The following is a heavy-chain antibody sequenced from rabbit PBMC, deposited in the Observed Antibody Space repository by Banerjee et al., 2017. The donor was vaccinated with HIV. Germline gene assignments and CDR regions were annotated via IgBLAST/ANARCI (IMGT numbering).Heavy chain of an antibody. V-gene: IGHV1S7*01. D-gene: IGHD1-1*01. CDR2: IDPLFGIT. CDR3: ASGYSDVYFSL. Sequence: QLEESGGGLVQPGGSLKLSCKASGFSLSSYYMNWVRQAPGKGLEWIGYIDPLFGITYYANWVNGRFSISRENAQNTVFLQMTSLIAADTATYFCASGYSDVYFSLWGPGTLVTVS. J-gene: IGHJ4*01. CDR1: GFSLSSYY.